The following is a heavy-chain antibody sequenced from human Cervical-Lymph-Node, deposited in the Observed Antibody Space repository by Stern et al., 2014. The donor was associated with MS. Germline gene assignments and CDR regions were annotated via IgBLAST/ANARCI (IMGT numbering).Heavy chain of an antibody. CDR1: AFIFSNYW. CDR2: SNPDGTSA. V-gene: IGHV3-74*01. D-gene: IGHD6-19*01. J-gene: IGHJ4*02. Sequence: EMQLVESGGGLVQPGESLRVSCEASAFIFSNYWMHWVRQVPGQGLVWVSHSNPDGTSALYADSVKGRFITTRDNARNTLYLQMNSLRAEDTAFYYCARGMTSGAYHWGQGTLVTVSS. CDR3: ARGMTSGAYH.